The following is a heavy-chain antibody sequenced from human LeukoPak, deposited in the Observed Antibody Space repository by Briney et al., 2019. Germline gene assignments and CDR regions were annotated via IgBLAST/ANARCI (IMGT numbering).Heavy chain of an antibody. CDR3: AKKKDSYSSSWCYDY. D-gene: IGHD6-13*01. CDR1: GFTFSSYA. Sequence: RGSLRLSCAASGFTFSSYAMSWVRQAPGKGLEWVSAISGSGGSTYYADSVKGRFTISRDNSKNTVFLQMNSLRAEDTAVYYCAKKKDSYSSSWCYDYWGQGTLVTVSS. V-gene: IGHV3-23*01. CDR2: ISGSGGST. J-gene: IGHJ4*02.